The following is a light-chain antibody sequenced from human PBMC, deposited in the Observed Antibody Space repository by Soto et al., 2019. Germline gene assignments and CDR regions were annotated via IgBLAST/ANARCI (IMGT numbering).Light chain of an antibody. CDR2: DAS. J-gene: IGKJ5*01. V-gene: IGKV1-5*01. Sequence: DIQMTQSPSTLAASLGDRITITCRASQSISNRLAWYQQKPGKAPKILIYDASNLESGVPSRFSGSGSGTEFILNINSLQPDDFATYFCHSRAFGQGTRLEIK. CDR1: QSISNR. CDR3: HSRA.